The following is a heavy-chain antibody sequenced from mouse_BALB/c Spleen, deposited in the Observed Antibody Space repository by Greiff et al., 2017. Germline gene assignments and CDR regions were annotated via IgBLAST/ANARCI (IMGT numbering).Heavy chain of an antibody. CDR2: ISDGGSYT. J-gene: IGHJ2*01. V-gene: IGHV5-4*02. Sequence: EVKLVESGGGLVKPGGSLKLSCAASGFTFSDYYMYWVRQTPEKRLEWVATISDGGSYTYYPDSVKGRFTISRDNAKNNLYLQMSSLKSEDTAMYYCAREDSSGTLDYWGQGTTLTVSS. CDR3: AREDSSGTLDY. D-gene: IGHD3-2*01. CDR1: GFTFSDYY.